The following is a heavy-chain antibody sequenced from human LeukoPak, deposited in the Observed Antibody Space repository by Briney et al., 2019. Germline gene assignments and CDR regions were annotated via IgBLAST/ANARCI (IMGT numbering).Heavy chain of an antibody. CDR1: GYTFTGYY. D-gene: IGHD6-13*01. CDR2: INPNSGGT. Sequence: ASVRVSCKASGYTFTGYYMHWVRQAPGQGLEWMGWINPNSGGTNYAQKLQGRVTMTTDTSTSTAYMELRSLRSDDTAVYYCARELPGIAIHFDYWGRGTLVTVSS. V-gene: IGHV1-2*02. CDR3: ARELPGIAIHFDY. J-gene: IGHJ4*02.